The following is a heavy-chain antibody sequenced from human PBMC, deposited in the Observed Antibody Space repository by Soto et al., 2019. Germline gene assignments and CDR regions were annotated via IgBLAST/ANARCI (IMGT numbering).Heavy chain of an antibody. CDR3: ARAQPTYSSSYFDY. D-gene: IGHD3-22*01. J-gene: IGHJ4*02. Sequence: EVQFLESGGDLVQPGGSLRLSCAASGFTFSSYAMSWVRQAPGKGLEWVSTISGRGDDTYYTDSVKGRFTISRDNSKNTLYVHMNSLRAEDTAVYYCARAQPTYSSSYFDYWGQGTLVTVSS. V-gene: IGHV3-23*01. CDR2: ISGRGDDT. CDR1: GFTFSSYA.